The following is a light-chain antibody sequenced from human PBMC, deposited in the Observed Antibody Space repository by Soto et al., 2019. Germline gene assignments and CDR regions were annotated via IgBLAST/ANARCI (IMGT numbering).Light chain of an antibody. J-gene: IGKJ1*01. CDR2: GAS. Sequence: EIVMPQSPATLSVSPGERVTLSCRASQSVSSNLAWYQQKPGQAPRLLIYGASTSATGIPARFSGSGSRPEFSLTNSRLQSEEFAVYYCQQFNNWPRTFGQGTKVEIK. CDR1: QSVSSN. CDR3: QQFNNWPRT. V-gene: IGKV3-15*01.